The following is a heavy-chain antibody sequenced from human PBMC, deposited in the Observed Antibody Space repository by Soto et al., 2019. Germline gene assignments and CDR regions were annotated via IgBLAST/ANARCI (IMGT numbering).Heavy chain of an antibody. Sequence: HPGGSLRLSCAASGFTFSSYAMHWVRQAPGKGLEYVSAITSNGGDTDYASSVKGRFTISRDNSKNTLYLQMGSLRAEDMAVYYCARRIPFGYGMDVWGQGTTVTSP. J-gene: IGHJ6*02. D-gene: IGHD2-21*01. V-gene: IGHV3-64*01. CDR3: ARRIPFGYGMDV. CDR1: GFTFSSYA. CDR2: ITSNGGDT.